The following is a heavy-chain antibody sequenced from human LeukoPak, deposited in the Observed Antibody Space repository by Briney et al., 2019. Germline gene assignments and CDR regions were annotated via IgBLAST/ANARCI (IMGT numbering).Heavy chain of an antibody. CDR2: IKQDGSEK. CDR1: GFTFSSYW. CDR3: AELGITMIGGV. D-gene: IGHD3-10*02. V-gene: IGHV3-7*01. Sequence: GRSLRLPCAASGFTFSSYWMSWARQAPGKGLEWVANIKQDGSEKYYVDSVKGRFTISKDNAKNSLYLQMNSLRAEDTAVYYCAELGITMIGGVWGKGTTVTISS. J-gene: IGHJ6*04.